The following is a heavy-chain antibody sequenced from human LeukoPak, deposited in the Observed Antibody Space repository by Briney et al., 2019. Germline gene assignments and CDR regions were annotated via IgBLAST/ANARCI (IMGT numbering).Heavy chain of an antibody. V-gene: IGHV4-59*01. CDR3: ARDNYYGSGSSAMDV. CDR2: IYYSGST. J-gene: IGHJ6*03. D-gene: IGHD3-10*01. Sequence: SETLSLTCTVSGGSISSYYWSWIRQPPGKGLEWIGYIYYSGSTNYNPSLKSRVTISVDTSKNQFSLKLSSVTAADTAVYYCARDNYYGSGSSAMDVWGKGTTVTASS. CDR1: GGSISSYY.